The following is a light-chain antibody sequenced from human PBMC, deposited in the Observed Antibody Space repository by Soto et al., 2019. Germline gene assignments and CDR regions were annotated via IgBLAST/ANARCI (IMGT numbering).Light chain of an antibody. V-gene: IGKV3-20*01. Sequence: EIVLTQSPGTLSLSPGQRSTIPCRASRTVDSTYLAWYQQKPGQAPRLLIYAVSDRATGIPDRFSGSGSGTDFTLTISRLEPEDFAVYYCQQYVGSSRTFGQGTKGDIK. CDR3: QQYVGSSRT. CDR1: RTVDSTY. J-gene: IGKJ1*01. CDR2: AVS.